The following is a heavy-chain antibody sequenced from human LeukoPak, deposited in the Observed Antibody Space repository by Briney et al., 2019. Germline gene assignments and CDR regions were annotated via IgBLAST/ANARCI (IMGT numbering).Heavy chain of an antibody. Sequence: AETQSLMCTVWGRSVSISSSLSARVRQPPGKGLEWIESIDCSGSTYYNPSLNSRVTIAVYTSNNQFSLKLSSVTAADTAVYYCALIRYCSGGSCSVAFDIWGQGTMVTVSS. D-gene: IGHD2-15*01. V-gene: IGHV4-39*01. CDR1: GRSVSISSSL. CDR3: ALIRYCSGGSCSVAFDI. J-gene: IGHJ3*02. CDR2: IDCSGST.